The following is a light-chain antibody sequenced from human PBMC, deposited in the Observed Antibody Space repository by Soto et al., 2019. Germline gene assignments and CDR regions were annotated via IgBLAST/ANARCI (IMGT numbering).Light chain of an antibody. CDR1: ISNIGSHT. V-gene: IGLV1-44*01. CDR3: AAWHDSLNGPV. CDR2: NNN. J-gene: IGLJ7*01. Sequence: QSVLTQPPSASGTPGQRVTISCSGSISNIGSHTVNWYQQVPGTAPKLLIYNNNQRPSGVPDRFSGSKSGTSASLAISGLQSEDEADYYCAAWHDSLNGPVFGGGTQLTVL.